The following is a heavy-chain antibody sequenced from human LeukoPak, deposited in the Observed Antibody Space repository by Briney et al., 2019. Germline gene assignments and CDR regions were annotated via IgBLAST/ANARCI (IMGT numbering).Heavy chain of an antibody. D-gene: IGHD5-24*01. V-gene: IGHV4-39*01. CDR1: GGSISSSSYY. CDR3: VRQTRDGYNYHY. CDR2: IYYSGST. J-gene: IGHJ4*02. Sequence: SETLSLTCTVSGGSISSSSYYWGWIRQPPGKGLEWIVSIYYSGSTYYNPSLKSRVTISVDTSRNQFSLKLSSVTAADTAVYYCVRQTRDGYNYHYWGQGTLVTVSS.